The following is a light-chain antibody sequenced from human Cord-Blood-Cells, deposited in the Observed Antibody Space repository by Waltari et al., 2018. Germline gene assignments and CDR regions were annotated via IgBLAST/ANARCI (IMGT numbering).Light chain of an antibody. CDR2: QDS. CDR1: KLGDKY. Sequence: SYELTQPPSVSVSPGQTASITCSGDKLGDKYARWYQQKPGQSPVLVIYQDSKRPSGIPGRFSGSNSGNTATLTISGTQAMDEADYYCQAWDSSTADVVFGGGTKLTVL. V-gene: IGLV3-1*01. J-gene: IGLJ2*01. CDR3: QAWDSSTADVV.